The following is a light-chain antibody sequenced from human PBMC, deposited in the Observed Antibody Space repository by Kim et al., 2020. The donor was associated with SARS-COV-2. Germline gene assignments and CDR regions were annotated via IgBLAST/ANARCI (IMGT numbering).Light chain of an antibody. CDR3: QQYGSSPRT. CDR1: KSGSSSY. CDR2: GAS. Sequence: SPGERTVLSCRASKSGSSSYLAWYQQKPGKAPRLLIYGASSRATGIPDRFSGSGSGTDFTLTISRLEPEDFAVYYCQQYGSSPRTFGQGTKVDIK. J-gene: IGKJ1*01. V-gene: IGKV3-20*01.